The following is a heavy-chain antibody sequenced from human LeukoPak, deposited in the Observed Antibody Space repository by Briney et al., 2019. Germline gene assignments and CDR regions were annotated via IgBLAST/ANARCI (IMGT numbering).Heavy chain of an antibody. D-gene: IGHD4-17*01. CDR3: ARAPYGDYASYYYYYGMDV. CDR1: GYTFTSYG. J-gene: IGHJ6*04. V-gene: IGHV1-18*04. Sequence: ASVKVSCKASGYTFTSYGISWVRQAPGQGLEWMGWISAYNGNTNYAQKLQGRVTMTTDTSTSTAYMELRSLRPDDTAVYYCARAPYGDYASYYYYYGMDVWGKGTTVTVSS. CDR2: ISAYNGNT.